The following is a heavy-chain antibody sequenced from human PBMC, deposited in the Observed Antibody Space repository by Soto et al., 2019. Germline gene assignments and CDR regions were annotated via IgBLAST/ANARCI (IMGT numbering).Heavy chain of an antibody. CDR2: IYSGGST. Sequence: EVQLVESGGGLVQPGGSLRLSCAASGFTVSSNYMSWVRQAPGKGLEWVSVIYSGGSTYYADSVKGRFTISRDNSKNTLYLQMNSLRAEDTAVYYCARERRGRGAEAGTGIDYWGQGTLVTVSS. J-gene: IGHJ4*02. CDR1: GFTVSSNY. V-gene: IGHV3-66*01. D-gene: IGHD6-13*01. CDR3: ARERRGRGAEAGTGIDY.